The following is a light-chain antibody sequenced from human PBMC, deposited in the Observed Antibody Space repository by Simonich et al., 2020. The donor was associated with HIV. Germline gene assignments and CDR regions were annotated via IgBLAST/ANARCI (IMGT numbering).Light chain of an antibody. Sequence: QSALTQPASVSGSPGQSITISCTGTSSDVGGYKYVSWYQKHPGKAPKLIIYDVSNRPSGVSNRFSGSKSGYTASLTISGLRAEDEADYYCSSYSSTTTVIFGGGTKLTVL. CDR3: SSYSSTTTVI. J-gene: IGLJ2*01. V-gene: IGLV2-14*03. CDR1: SSDVGGYKY. CDR2: DVS.